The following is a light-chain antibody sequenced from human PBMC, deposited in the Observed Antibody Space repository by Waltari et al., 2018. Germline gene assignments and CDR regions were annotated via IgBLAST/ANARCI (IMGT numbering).Light chain of an antibody. J-gene: IGLJ2*01. CDR1: TGPVTSGHY. CDR3: LLSYSGARVLVV. Sequence: QAVVTQEPSLTVSPGGTDTPTCGSSTGPVTSGHYPHWFQQKPGQAPRTLIYDTSNKHSWTPARFSGSLLGGKAALTLSGAQPEDEAEYYCLLSYSGARVLVVFGGGTKLTVL. V-gene: IGLV7-46*01. CDR2: DTS.